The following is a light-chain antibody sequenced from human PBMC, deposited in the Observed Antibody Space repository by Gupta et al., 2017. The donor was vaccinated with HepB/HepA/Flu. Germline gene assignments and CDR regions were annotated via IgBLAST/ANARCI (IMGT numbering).Light chain of an antibody. J-gene: IGKJ2*01. CDR2: DVS. CDR3: QQYDNLHMHT. Sequence: DIQMTQSPSSLSASVGDRVTITCQASQDIRTNLNWYQQKPGKAPKLLIYDVSNVETGVPSRFSGSGSGTDFSLIISSLQPEDIARYYCQQYDNLHMHTFGQGTRLEIK. CDR1: QDIRTN. V-gene: IGKV1-33*01.